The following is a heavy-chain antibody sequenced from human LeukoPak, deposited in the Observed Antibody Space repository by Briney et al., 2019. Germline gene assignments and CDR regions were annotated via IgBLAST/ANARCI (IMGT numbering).Heavy chain of an antibody. CDR2: ISAYNGNT. CDR3: AVNTYGSGSYSNDY. CDR1: GYTFTSYG. V-gene: IGHV1-18*01. Sequence: GASVKVSCKASGYTFTSYGISWVRQAPGQGLEWMGWISAYNGNTNYAQKLQGRVTMTTDTSTSTAYTELRSLRSDDTAVYYCAVNTYGSGSYSNDYWGQGTLVTVSS. J-gene: IGHJ4*02. D-gene: IGHD3-10*01.